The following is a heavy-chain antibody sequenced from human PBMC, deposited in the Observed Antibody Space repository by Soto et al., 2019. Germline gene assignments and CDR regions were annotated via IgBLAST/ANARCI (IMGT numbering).Heavy chain of an antibody. CDR3: ARVPDR. Sequence: SETLSLTCAVSGGSISSGGYSWSWIRQPPGKGLEWIGYIYHSGSTYYNPSLKSRVTISVDRSKNQFSLKLSSVTAADAAVYYCARVPDRWGQGTLVTSPQ. V-gene: IGHV4-30-2*01. J-gene: IGHJ5*02. CDR2: IYHSGST. D-gene: IGHD2-2*01. CDR1: GGSISSGGYS.